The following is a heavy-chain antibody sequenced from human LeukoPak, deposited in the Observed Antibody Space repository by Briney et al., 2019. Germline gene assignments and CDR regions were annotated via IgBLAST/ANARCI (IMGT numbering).Heavy chain of an antibody. J-gene: IGHJ2*01. CDR1: GFTFSSYG. D-gene: IGHD3-22*01. CDR3: ARGSTFHYYDSSGSGHWYFDL. CDR2: IYYSGST. Sequence: GSLRLSCAASGFTFSSYGMHWVRQPPGKGLEWIGSIYYSGSTYYNPSLKSRVTISVDTSKNQFSLKLSSVTAADTAVYYCARGSTFHYYDSSGSGHWYFDLWGRGTLVTVSS. V-gene: IGHV4-39*01.